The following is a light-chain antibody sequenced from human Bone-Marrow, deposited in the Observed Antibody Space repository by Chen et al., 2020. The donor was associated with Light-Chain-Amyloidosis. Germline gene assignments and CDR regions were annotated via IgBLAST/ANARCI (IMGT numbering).Light chain of an antibody. CDR3: QQYNSYPYT. Sequence: DVVMTQSPLSLPVTLGQSASISCRSSQSLLHSNGYNYLDWYLQKPGQSPQLLIYLGSNRASGVPDRFSGSGSGTEFTLTISSLQPDDFATYYCQQYNSYPYTFGQGTKLEIK. V-gene: IGKV2-28*01. CDR2: LGS. CDR1: QSLLHSNGYNY. J-gene: IGKJ2*01.